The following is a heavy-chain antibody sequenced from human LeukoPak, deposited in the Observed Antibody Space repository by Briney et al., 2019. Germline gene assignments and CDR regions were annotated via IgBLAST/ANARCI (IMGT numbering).Heavy chain of an antibody. CDR1: GFTFSSYA. Sequence: GGSLRLSCAASGFTFSSYAMSWVRQAPGKGLEWVSVIYSGGSTYYADSVKGRFTISRDNSKNTLYLQMNSLRAEDTAVYYCASGEDRIFGVVRHAFDIWGQGTMVTVSS. D-gene: IGHD3-3*01. J-gene: IGHJ3*02. V-gene: IGHV3-53*01. CDR2: IYSGGST. CDR3: ASGEDRIFGVVRHAFDI.